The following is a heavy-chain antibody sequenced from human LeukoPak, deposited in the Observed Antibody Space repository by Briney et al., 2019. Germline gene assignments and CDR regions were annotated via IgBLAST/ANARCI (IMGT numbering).Heavy chain of an antibody. CDR3: ASLPRYCSSTSCPIDY. CDR2: IYHSGST. Sequence: SETLSLTCIVSGGSISSYYWSWIRQPPGKGLEWIGYIYHSGSTYYNPSLKSRVTISVDRSKNQFSLKLSSVTAADTAVYYCASLPRYCSSTSCPIDYWGQGTLVTVSS. CDR1: GGSISSYY. V-gene: IGHV4-59*12. J-gene: IGHJ4*02. D-gene: IGHD2-2*01.